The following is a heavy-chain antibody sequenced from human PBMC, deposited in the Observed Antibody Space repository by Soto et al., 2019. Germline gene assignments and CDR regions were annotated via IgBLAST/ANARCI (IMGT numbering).Heavy chain of an antibody. J-gene: IGHJ4*02. D-gene: IGHD5-12*01. Sequence: QVQLVQSGAEVKKPGSSVKVSCKASGGTFNNYAISWVRQAPGQGLEWMGGIIPIIGTADYAHKFQGRLPISADESTGTTFMELSSLRSEDTALYSCARGGVDVVATSAFDYWGQGPLVTVSS. CDR1: GGTFNNYA. V-gene: IGHV1-69*01. CDR3: ARGGVDVVATSAFDY. CDR2: IIPIIGTA.